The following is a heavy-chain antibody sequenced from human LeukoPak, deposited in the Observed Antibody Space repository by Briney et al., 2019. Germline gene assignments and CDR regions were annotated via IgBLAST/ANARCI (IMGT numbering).Heavy chain of an antibody. CDR1: GFTFSDYY. J-gene: IGHJ3*02. CDR2: ISSSGSTI. V-gene: IGHV3-11*01. CDR3: ASDISSSLGAFNI. D-gene: IGHD6-6*01. Sequence: GGSLRLSCAASGFTFSDYYMSWIRQAPGKGLEWVSYISSSGSTIYYADSVKGRFTISRDNAKNSLYLQMNSLRAEDTAVYYCASDISSSLGAFNIWGQGTMVTVSS.